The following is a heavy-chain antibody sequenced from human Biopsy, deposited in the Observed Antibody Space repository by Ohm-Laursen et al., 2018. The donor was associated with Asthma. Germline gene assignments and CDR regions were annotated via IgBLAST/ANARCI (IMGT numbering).Heavy chain of an antibody. CDR3: AGTYYDFLTGQVNDAFAM. CDR2: INAGNGNT. Sequence: ASVKVSCKASGYTFINYAIHWVRQAPGQRLEWMGWINAGNGNTKYSQKFQGRVTISRDTSASTAYMDLSSLRSEDTAAYYCAGTYYDFLTGQVNDAFAMWGQGTMVTVSS. D-gene: IGHD3-9*01. CDR1: GYTFINYA. J-gene: IGHJ3*02. V-gene: IGHV1-3*01.